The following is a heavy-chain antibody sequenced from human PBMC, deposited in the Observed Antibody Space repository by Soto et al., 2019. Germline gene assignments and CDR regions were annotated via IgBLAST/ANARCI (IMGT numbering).Heavy chain of an antibody. CDR2: IYSGGST. V-gene: IGHV3-66*01. D-gene: IGHD2-2*01. J-gene: IGHJ3*02. CDR3: ARVGDIVVVPAAMYAFDI. CDR1: GFTVSSNY. Sequence: EVQLVESGGGLVQPGGSLRLSCAASGFTVSSNYMSWVRQAPGKGLEWVSVIYSGGSTYYADSVKGRFAISRDNSKNTLYLQMNSLRAEDTAVYYCARVGDIVVVPAAMYAFDIWGQWRMVTVSS.